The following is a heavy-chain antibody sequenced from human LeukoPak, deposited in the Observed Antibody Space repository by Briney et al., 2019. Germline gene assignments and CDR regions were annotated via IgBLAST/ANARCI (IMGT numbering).Heavy chain of an antibody. Sequence: ASVKVSCKVSGYTLTELSMHWVRQAPGKGLEWMGGFDPEVGKTIYAQKFQGRVTMSRDMSTSTVYMELSSLRSEDTAVYYCARGGDSSSWYQGAFDIWGQGTMVTVSS. CDR1: GYTLTELS. CDR2: FDPEVGKT. J-gene: IGHJ3*02. V-gene: IGHV1-24*01. CDR3: ARGGDSSSWYQGAFDI. D-gene: IGHD6-13*01.